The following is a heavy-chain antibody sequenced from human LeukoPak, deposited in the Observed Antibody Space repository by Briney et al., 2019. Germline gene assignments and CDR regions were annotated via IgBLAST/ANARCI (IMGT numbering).Heavy chain of an antibody. CDR2: IYPGDSDT. CDR3: ARYAPGYCSSTSCSNGMDV. D-gene: IGHD2-2*01. V-gene: IGHV5-51*01. CDR1: GYSFTSHW. J-gene: IGHJ6*02. Sequence: GESLKISCKGSGYSFTSHWIGWVRQMPGKGLEWMGIIYPGDSDTRYSPSFQGQVTISADKSISTAYMQWSSLKASDTAMYYCARYAPGYCSSTSCSNGMDVWGQGTTVTVSS.